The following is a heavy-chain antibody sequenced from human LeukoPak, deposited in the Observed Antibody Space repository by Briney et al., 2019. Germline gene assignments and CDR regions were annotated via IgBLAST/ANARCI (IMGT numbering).Heavy chain of an antibody. CDR3: AKDEGTSIVVVPAAIDY. CDR1: GFTFSSYS. Sequence: GGSLRLSCAASGFTFSSYSMNWVRQAPGKGLEWVSYISSSSSTIYYADSVKGRFTISRDNAKNSLYLQMNSLRAEDTAVYYCAKDEGTSIVVVPAAIDYWGQGTLVTVSS. D-gene: IGHD2-2*01. CDR2: ISSSSSTI. V-gene: IGHV3-48*01. J-gene: IGHJ4*02.